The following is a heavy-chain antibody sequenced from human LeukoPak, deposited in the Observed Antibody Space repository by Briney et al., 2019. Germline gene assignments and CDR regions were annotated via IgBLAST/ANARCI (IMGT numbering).Heavy chain of an antibody. J-gene: IGHJ4*02. CDR3: AQGIAVDGTVGDFAY. CDR1: GDTVSSSTAT. Sequence: SQTLSLTCAISGDTVSSSTATWNWIRQSPSRGLEWQGRTYYRSKWYNDYAVSVKSRISINPDTSKNQFSLHLNSATPEDTAVYFCAQGIAVDGTVGDFAYWGQGSPVTVSS. V-gene: IGHV6-1*01. D-gene: IGHD6-13*01. CDR2: TYYRSKWYN.